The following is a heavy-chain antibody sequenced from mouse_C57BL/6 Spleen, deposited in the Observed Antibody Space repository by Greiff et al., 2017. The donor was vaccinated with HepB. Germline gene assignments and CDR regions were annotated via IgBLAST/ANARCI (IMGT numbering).Heavy chain of an antibody. CDR2: IYPGNSDT. CDR1: GYTFTSYW. J-gene: IGHJ1*03. V-gene: IGHV1-5*01. D-gene: IGHD1-1*01. CDR3: SGYYYGSFWYFDV. Sequence: EVQLQQSGTVLARPGASVKMSCKTSGYTFTSYWMHWVKQRPGQGLEWIGAIYPGNSDTSYNQKFKGKAKLTAVTSASTAYMELSSLTNEYSAVYFCSGYYYGSFWYFDVWGTGTTVTVSS.